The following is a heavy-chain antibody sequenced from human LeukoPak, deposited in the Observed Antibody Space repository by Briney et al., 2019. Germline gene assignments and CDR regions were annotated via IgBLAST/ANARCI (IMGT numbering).Heavy chain of an antibody. CDR3: ARDLAAASLDY. Sequence: GGSLRLSCAASGFTFSDYYMSWIRQAPGKGLEWVSYISSSSSYTNYADSVKGRFIISRDNAKNSLYLQMNSLRAEDTAVYYCARDLAAASLDYWGQGTLVTVSS. CDR2: ISSSSSYT. D-gene: IGHD6-13*01. J-gene: IGHJ4*02. CDR1: GFTFSDYY. V-gene: IGHV3-11*05.